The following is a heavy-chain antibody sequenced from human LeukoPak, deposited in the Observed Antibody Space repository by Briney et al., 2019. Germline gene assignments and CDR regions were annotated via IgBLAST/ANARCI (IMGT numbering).Heavy chain of an antibody. Sequence: GGSLRLSCAASGFTFSDYYMSWIRQAPGKGLEWVSSIGSSGSITYYADSVKGRFTISRDNAKNSLYLQMNSLRAEDTAVYYCARFKLSSGYDPFDYWGQGTPVTVSS. J-gene: IGHJ4*02. CDR3: ARFKLSSGYDPFDY. CDR2: IGSSGSIT. V-gene: IGHV3-11*04. CDR1: GFTFSDYY. D-gene: IGHD5-12*01.